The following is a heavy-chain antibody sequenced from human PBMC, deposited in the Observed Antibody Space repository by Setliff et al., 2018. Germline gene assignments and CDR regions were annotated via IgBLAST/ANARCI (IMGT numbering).Heavy chain of an antibody. J-gene: IGHJ4*02. CDR1: GGSISSGNYY. V-gene: IGHV4-39*02. CDR3: ARESRFRYSGYGCAFDY. D-gene: IGHD5-12*01. Sequence: SETLSLTCRVSGGSISSGNYYWGWIRQSPGKELEWIGGISHSANKYYNPSFRTGVTISVDMSKNQFFLNLDSVTAADTALYYCARESRFRYSGYGCAFDYWGQGMLVTVSS. CDR2: ISHSANK.